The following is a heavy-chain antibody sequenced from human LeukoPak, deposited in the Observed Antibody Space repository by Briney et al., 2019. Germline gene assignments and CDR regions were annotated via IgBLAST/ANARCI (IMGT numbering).Heavy chain of an antibody. CDR3: ARGVLAGKFDWLFTSLIDAFDI. J-gene: IGHJ3*02. D-gene: IGHD3-9*01. Sequence: SETLSLTCTVSGGYISSYYWSWIRQPPGKGLEWIGYIYYSGSTNYNPSLKSRVTISVDTSKNQFSLKLSSVTAADTAVYYCARGVLAGKFDWLFTSLIDAFDIWGQGTMVTVSS. CDR1: GGYISSYY. V-gene: IGHV4-59*01. CDR2: IYYSGST.